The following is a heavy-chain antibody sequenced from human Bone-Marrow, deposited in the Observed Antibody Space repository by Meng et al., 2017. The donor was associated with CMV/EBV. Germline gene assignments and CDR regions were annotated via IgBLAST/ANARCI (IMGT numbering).Heavy chain of an antibody. Sequence: GESLKISCAASGFTFSSYWMSWVRQAPGKGLEWVANIKQDGSEKYYVDSVKGRFTISRDNAKNSLYLQMNSLRAEDTAVYYCARNRSYSSSWCDYWGQGTLVTVSS. J-gene: IGHJ4*02. CDR2: IKQDGSEK. V-gene: IGHV3-7*01. CDR1: GFTFSSYW. CDR3: ARNRSYSSSWCDY. D-gene: IGHD6-13*01.